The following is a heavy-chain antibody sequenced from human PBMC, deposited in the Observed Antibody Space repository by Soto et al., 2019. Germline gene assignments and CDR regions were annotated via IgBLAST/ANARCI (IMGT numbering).Heavy chain of an antibody. J-gene: IGHJ4*02. Sequence: VGALRLSCEASGFTFTSDSMTWVRQAPGKGLEWVSSISSHGRDIFYADSVKGRFTISRDNAKDSLHLQMNSLTGEDSAVYYCARGAALAGKLDLWGQGTLVTVSS. CDR3: ARGAALAGKLDL. CDR1: GFTFTSDS. CDR2: ISSHGRDI. D-gene: IGHD6-19*01. V-gene: IGHV3-21*06.